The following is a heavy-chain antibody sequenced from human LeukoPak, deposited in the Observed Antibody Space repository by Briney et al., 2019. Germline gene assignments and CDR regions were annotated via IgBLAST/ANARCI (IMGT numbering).Heavy chain of an antibody. CDR3: AKAQVNWASLYYFDY. J-gene: IGHJ4*02. V-gene: IGHV3-23*01. Sequence: GGSLRLSCAASGFTFSSYAMSWVRQDPGKRLEWVSAISGSDGSTYYADSVKGRFTISRDNSKNTLYLQVNSLRAEDTAVYYCAKAQVNWASLYYFDYWGQGTLATVSS. CDR1: GFTFSSYA. CDR2: ISGSDGST. D-gene: IGHD7-27*01.